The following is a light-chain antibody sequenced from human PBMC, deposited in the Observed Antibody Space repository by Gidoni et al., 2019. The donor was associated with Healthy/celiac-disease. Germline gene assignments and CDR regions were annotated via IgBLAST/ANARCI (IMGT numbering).Light chain of an antibody. Sequence: EIVLTQSPATLSLSPWERATLSCRASQSVSSYLAWYQQKPGQAPRLLIYEASNRATGIPARFSGSGSGTYFTLTISRLEPEDFAVYDCQQRSNWLMYSFGQGTKLEIK. CDR2: EAS. J-gene: IGKJ2*03. CDR3: QQRSNWLMYS. CDR1: QSVSSY. V-gene: IGKV3-11*01.